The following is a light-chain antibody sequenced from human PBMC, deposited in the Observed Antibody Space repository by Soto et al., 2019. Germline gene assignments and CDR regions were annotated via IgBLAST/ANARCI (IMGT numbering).Light chain of an antibody. CDR1: SSNIGINA. CDR2: NNY. V-gene: IGLV1-44*01. Sequence: SVVTQPPSTSGTPGQSGTISCSGSSSNIGINAVNWYQQFPGTAPKLLIYNNYERPSGVPDRFSGSKSGTSASLAISGLQSEDEADYYCAVWDDSLNGVVFGGGTQLTVL. J-gene: IGLJ3*02. CDR3: AVWDDSLNGVV.